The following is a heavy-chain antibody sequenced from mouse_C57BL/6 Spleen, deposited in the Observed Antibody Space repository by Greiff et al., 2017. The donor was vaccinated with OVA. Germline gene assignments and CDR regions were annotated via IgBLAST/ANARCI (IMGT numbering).Heavy chain of an antibody. CDR3: ARYSTFDY. CDR2: INPSSGYT. Sequence: QVQLQQSGAELAKPGASVNLSFTSSFSTFPPSWLHWVKQRPGQGLEWIGYINPSSGYTKYNQKFKDKATLTADKSSSTAYMQLSSLTYEDSAVYYCARYSTFDYWGQGTTLTVSS. V-gene: IGHV1-7*01. CDR1: FSTFPPSW. J-gene: IGHJ2*01. D-gene: IGHD2-5*01.